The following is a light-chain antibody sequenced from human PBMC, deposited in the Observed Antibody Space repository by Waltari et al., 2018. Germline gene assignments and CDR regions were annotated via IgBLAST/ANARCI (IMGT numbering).Light chain of an antibody. CDR1: QSISTF. Sequence: DIQLTQSPSSPSASVGDRVTITCRASQSISTFLNWYQQKPGKAPELLIYAASSLQTGVPSRFSGSGSGTDFTLTISGLQPEDLATYYCQLSHRTPPTFGQGTKVEIK. V-gene: IGKV1-39*01. J-gene: IGKJ1*01. CDR3: QLSHRTPPT. CDR2: AAS.